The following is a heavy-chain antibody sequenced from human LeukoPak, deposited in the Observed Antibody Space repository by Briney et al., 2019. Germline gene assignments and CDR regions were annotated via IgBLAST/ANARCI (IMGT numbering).Heavy chain of an antibody. CDR2: IYYSGST. CDR1: GGSIGSYY. V-gene: IGHV4-59*12. CDR3: ARGISLRLRYFDY. Sequence: KPSETLSLTCTVSGGSIGSYYWSWIRQPPGKGLEWIGYIYYSGSTYYNPSLKSRVTISVDTSKNQFSLKLSSVTAADTAVYYCARGISLRLRYFDYWGQGTLVTVSS. D-gene: IGHD3-9*01. J-gene: IGHJ4*02.